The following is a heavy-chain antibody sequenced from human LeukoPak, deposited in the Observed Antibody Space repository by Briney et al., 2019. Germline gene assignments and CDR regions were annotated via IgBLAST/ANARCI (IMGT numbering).Heavy chain of an antibody. Sequence: VASVKVSCKASGYTFTDYAMNWVRQAPGQGLEWMGLINTNTGNPTYAQGFTGRFVFSLDTSVNTAYLRISSLKAEDTAVYYCATGAARFGVLYYYGIDVWGQGTTVTVSS. CDR3: ATGAARFGVLYYYGIDV. CDR1: GYTFTDYA. V-gene: IGHV7-4-1*02. D-gene: IGHD3-10*01. CDR2: INTNTGNP. J-gene: IGHJ6*02.